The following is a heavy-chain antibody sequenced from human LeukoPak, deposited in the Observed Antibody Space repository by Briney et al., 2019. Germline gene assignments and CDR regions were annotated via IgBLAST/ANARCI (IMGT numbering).Heavy chain of an antibody. CDR2: ISHSGSA. Sequence: ASETLSLTCAVYSGSFSGSYWSWIRQPPGKGLEWIGEISHSGSANHNPSLKSRVTISVDTSKNEFSLKLNSVSAADTAVYYCASVELATTNFDSWGQGTLVTVPP. J-gene: IGHJ4*02. CDR3: ASVELATTNFDS. CDR1: SGSFSGSY. V-gene: IGHV4-34*01. D-gene: IGHD1-1*01.